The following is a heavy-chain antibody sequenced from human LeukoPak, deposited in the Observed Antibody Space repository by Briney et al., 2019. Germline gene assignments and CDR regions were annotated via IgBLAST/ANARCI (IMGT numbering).Heavy chain of an antibody. Sequence: GGSLRLSYAASGFTFSHYGMHWVRQAPGRGLEWLAFIGFGGTNKYYADSVQGRFSISRDNSKNTLFVQMNSLRIEDTAVYFCAKGSIPAADTYYMDVWGEGTTVTVSS. D-gene: IGHD2-2*01. V-gene: IGHV3-30*02. CDR3: AKGSIPAADTYYMDV. J-gene: IGHJ6*03. CDR2: IGFGGTNK. CDR1: GFTFSHYG.